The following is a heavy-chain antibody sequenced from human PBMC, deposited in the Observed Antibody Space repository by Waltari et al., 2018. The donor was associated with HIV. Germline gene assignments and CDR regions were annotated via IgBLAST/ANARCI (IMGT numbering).Heavy chain of an antibody. CDR2: INSDGSST. CDR3: ARDRHPGYGGGGSDY. D-gene: IGHD4-17*01. CDR1: GFTFSSYW. V-gene: IGHV3-74*01. J-gene: IGHJ4*02. Sequence: EVQLVESGGGLVQPGGSLRLSCAASGFTFSSYWMHWVRPAPGKGLVWVSRINSDGSSTSYADSVKGRFTISRDNAKNTLYLQMNSLRAEDTAVYYCARDRHPGYGGGGSDYWGQGTLVTVSS.